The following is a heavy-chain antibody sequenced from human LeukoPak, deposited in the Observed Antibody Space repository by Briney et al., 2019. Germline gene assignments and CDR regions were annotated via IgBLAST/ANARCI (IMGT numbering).Heavy chain of an antibody. J-gene: IGHJ3*02. CDR1: GYTFTGYY. CDR2: INPSGGST. V-gene: IGHV1-46*01. Sequence: GASVKVSCKASGYTFTGYYMHWVRQAPGQGLEWMGIINPSGGSTSYAQKFQGRVTMTRDMSTSTVYMELSSLRSEDTAVYYCARDHRLSQTAFDIWGQGTMVTVSS. D-gene: IGHD2/OR15-2a*01. CDR3: ARDHRLSQTAFDI.